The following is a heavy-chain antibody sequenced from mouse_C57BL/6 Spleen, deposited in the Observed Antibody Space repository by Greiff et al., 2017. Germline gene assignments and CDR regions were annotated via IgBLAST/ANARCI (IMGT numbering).Heavy chain of an antibody. CDR3: ARDYSNYVSAMDY. CDR2: ISYDGSN. D-gene: IGHD2-5*01. J-gene: IGHJ4*01. CDR1: GYSITSGYY. V-gene: IGHV3-6*01. Sequence: EVQLQQSGPGLVKPSQSLSLTCSVTGYSITSGYYWNWIRQFPGNKLEWMGYISYDGSNNYNPSLKNLISITRDTSKNQFFLKLNSVTTEDTATYYCARDYSNYVSAMDYWGQGTSVTVSS.